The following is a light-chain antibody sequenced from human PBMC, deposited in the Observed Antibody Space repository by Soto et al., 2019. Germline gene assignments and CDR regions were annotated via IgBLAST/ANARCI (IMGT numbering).Light chain of an antibody. V-gene: IGLV2-14*01. CDR2: EVN. Sequence: QSVLTQPASVSGSPGQSITISCTGTSSDVGGYNYVSWYQQYPGKAPKLMIYEVNNRPSGVSNRFSGSKSGNTASLTISGLQADDEADYYCSSYTGSSTLVFGGGTQLTVL. CDR3: SSYTGSSTLV. J-gene: IGLJ3*02. CDR1: SSDVGGYNY.